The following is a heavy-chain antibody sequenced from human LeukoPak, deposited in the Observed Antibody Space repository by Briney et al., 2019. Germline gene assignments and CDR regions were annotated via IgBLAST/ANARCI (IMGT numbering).Heavy chain of an antibody. Sequence: GGSLRLSCAASGFTFSSYGMIWVRQAPGKGLEWVSGISDTTYYADSVKGRFTISRDNSKSTLYLQMNSLRIEDTAIYYCARAQAAAGRSWFDPWGQGALVTVSS. V-gene: IGHV3-23*01. J-gene: IGHJ5*02. CDR1: GFTFSSYG. CDR3: ARAQAAAGRSWFDP. CDR2: ISDTT. D-gene: IGHD6-13*01.